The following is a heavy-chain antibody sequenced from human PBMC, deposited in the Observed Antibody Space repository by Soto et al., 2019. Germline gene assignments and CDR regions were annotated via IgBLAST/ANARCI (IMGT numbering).Heavy chain of an antibody. CDR3: AGSHNAYTGIDY. V-gene: IGHV3-53*01. J-gene: IGHJ4*02. CDR1: GFTVSSNY. D-gene: IGHD1-20*01. CDR2: IYSGGST. Sequence: GGSLRLSCAASGFTVSSNYMSWVRQAPGKGLEWVSVIYSGGSTYYADSVKGRFTISRDNSKNTLYLQMNSLRAEDTAVYYCAGSHNAYTGIDYWGQGTLVTVSS.